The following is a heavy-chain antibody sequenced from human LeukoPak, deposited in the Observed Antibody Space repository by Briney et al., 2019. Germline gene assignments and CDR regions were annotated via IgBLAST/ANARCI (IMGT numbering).Heavy chain of an antibody. D-gene: IGHD3-10*01. CDR2: INHSGST. CDR3: ARGGVRRYYYYMDV. Sequence: PSETLSLTCAVCGGSFSGYYWSWIRQPPGKGLEWIGEINHSGSTNYNPSLKSRVTISVDTSKNQFSLKLSSVTAADTAVYHCARGGVRRYYYYMDVWGKGTTVTVSS. CDR1: GGSFSGYY. J-gene: IGHJ6*03. V-gene: IGHV4-34*01.